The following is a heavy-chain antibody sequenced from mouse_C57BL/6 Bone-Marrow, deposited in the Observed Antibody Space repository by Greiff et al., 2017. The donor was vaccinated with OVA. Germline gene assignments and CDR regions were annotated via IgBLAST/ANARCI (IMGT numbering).Heavy chain of an antibody. Sequence: QVHVKQSGAELARPGASVKMSCKASGYTFTSYTMHWVKQRPGQGLEWIGYINPSSGYTKYNQTFKDKATLTADKSSSTAYMQLSSLTSEDSAVYYCAREDGNWFAYWGQGTLVTVSA. D-gene: IGHD2-1*01. V-gene: IGHV1-4*01. CDR2: INPSSGYT. CDR3: AREDGNWFAY. CDR1: GYTFTSYT. J-gene: IGHJ3*01.